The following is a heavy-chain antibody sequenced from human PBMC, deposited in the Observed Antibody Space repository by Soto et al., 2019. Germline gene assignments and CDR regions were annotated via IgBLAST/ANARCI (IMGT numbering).Heavy chain of an antibody. V-gene: IGHV6-1*01. D-gene: IGHD6-13*01. CDR3: VRLIGSSWLDS. CDR2: TYYRSKWYY. J-gene: IGHJ5*01. CDR1: GESVSSYRST. Sequence: SPTCSLTCVISGESVSSYRSTWNWIRHSPSRGLEWLGRTYYRSKWYYDYAVSVKSRITINPDTSNNQLSLQLNSVTPDDTAVYYCVRLIGSSWLDSWGQGTLVTVSS.